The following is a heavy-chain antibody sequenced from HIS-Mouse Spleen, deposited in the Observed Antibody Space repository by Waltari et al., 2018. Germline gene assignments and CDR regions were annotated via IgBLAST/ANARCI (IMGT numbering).Heavy chain of an antibody. CDR1: GFTFSSYA. CDR3: ARDHSGWYFDY. Sequence: QVQLVESGGGVVQPGRSLRLSCAALGFTFSSYAMHWVRQAPGKGLEWVAVISYDGSNKYYADSVKGRFTISRDNSKNTLYLQMNSLRAEDTAVYYCARDHSGWYFDYWGQGTLVTVSS. V-gene: IGHV3-30-3*01. D-gene: IGHD6-19*01. J-gene: IGHJ4*02. CDR2: ISYDGSNK.